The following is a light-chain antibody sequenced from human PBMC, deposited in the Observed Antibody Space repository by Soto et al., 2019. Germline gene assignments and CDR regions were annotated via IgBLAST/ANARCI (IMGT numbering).Light chain of an antibody. CDR3: QQSYSTPT. J-gene: IGKJ1*01. CDR2: AAS. Sequence: DIQMTQSPSSLSASVGDRVTITCRASQSISSYLNWYQQKPGKAPKLLIYAASTLQSGFPSRFSGSGSGTDFTLTISSLQPEDFATYYCQQSYSTPTFGQGTKVDIK. CDR1: QSISSY. V-gene: IGKV1-39*01.